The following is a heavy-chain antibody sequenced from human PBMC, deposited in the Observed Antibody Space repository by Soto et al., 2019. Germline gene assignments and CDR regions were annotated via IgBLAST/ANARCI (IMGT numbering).Heavy chain of an antibody. CDR3: AREGVSSGWYY. J-gene: IGHJ4*02. V-gene: IGHV3-48*03. CDR2: ISSSGSTI. CDR1: GFTFSSYE. Sequence: GGSLRLSCAASGFTFSSYEMNWVRQAPGKGLEWVSYISSSGSTIYYADSVKGRFTISRDNAKNSLYLQMNSLRAEDTAVYYCAREGVSSGWYYWGQGTLVTVS. D-gene: IGHD6-19*01.